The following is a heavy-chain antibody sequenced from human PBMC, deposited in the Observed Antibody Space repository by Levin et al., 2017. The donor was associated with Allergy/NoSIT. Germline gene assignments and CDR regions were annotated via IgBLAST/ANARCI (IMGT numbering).Heavy chain of an antibody. CDR3: ARGLWFGELLYYFDY. Sequence: SCAASGFNFTSYSMTWVRQAPGKGLEYLSYITARKSATFYAPSVEGRFTISRDNAKSSLFLQMNSLRAEDTAIYYCARGLWFGELLYYFDYWGQGSQVTVSS. CDR1: GFNFTSYS. CDR2: ITARKSAT. V-gene: IGHV3-48*01. D-gene: IGHD3-10*01. J-gene: IGHJ4*02.